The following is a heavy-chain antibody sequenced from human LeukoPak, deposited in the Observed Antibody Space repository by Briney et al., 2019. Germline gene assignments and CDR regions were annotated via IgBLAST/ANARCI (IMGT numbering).Heavy chain of an antibody. D-gene: IGHD2-21*01. CDR3: ARFLYAFDI. J-gene: IGHJ3*02. V-gene: IGHV3-23*01. CDR1: GFTFSSYA. Sequence: GGSLRLSCAASGFTFSSYAISWVRQAPGKGLEWVSTISGSGGTTFYADSVKGRFTISRDNAKNSLYLQMNSLRAEDTAVYYCARFLYAFDIWGQGTMVTVSS. CDR2: ISGSGGTT.